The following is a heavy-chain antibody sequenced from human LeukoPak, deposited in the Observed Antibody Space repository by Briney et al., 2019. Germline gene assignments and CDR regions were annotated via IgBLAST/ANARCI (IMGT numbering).Heavy chain of an antibody. D-gene: IGHD2/OR15-2a*01. J-gene: IGHJ4*02. CDR3: ASLGVWQNIDY. Sequence: SETLSLTCTVSGGSISSSSYYWGWIRQPPGKGLEWIGSIYYTGSTYHNPSLGGRVTISVDTSKDQFSLRLNSVTAADTAVYYCASLGVWQNIDYWGQGILVTVSS. V-gene: IGHV4-39*01. CDR1: GGSISSSSYY. CDR2: IYYTGST.